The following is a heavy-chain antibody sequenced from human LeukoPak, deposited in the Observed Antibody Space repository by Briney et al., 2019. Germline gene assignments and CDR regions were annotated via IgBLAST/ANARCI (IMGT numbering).Heavy chain of an antibody. CDR1: GFTFSNAW. D-gene: IGHD3-22*01. V-gene: IGHV3-15*01. J-gene: IGHJ4*02. CDR3: TTVRYYYDSTPFDY. Sequence: PGGSLRLSCAASGFTFSNAWMSWVRQAPGKGLEWVGRIKSKTDGGTTDYAAPVKGRFTISRDDSKNTLYLQMNSLKTEDTAVYYCTTVRYYYDSTPFDYWGQGTLVTVSS. CDR2: IKSKTDGGTT.